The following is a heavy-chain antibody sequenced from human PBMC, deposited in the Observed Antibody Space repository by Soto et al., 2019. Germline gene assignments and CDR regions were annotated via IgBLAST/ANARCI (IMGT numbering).Heavy chain of an antibody. CDR3: AIGVDYYGSGSYLGWTNNYYSHGTDV. D-gene: IGHD3-10*01. J-gene: IGHJ6*02. CDR2: MNPNSGNT. CDR1: GDTFTSYD. Sequence: QVQLVQTGSEGKNPGASGNGSCNASGDTFTSYDINWVRQATGQGLEWMGWMNPNSGNTGYAQKFQGRVTMTRNTPIATTYMELSSLRSEDTAVYYCAIGVDYYGSGSYLGWTNNYYSHGTDVWRQGTTVTVSS. V-gene: IGHV1-8*01.